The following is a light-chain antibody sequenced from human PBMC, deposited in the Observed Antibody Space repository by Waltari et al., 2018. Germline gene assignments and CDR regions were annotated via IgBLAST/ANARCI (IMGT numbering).Light chain of an antibody. V-gene: IGLV1-40*01. CDR3: QSYDSSLSDSV. CDR1: RSNIGAGSA. Sequence: QSGLTQPPSVSGAPGQRVTISCTGSRSNIGAGSALHWYQLLPGTAPKLLIYGNSNRPSGVPDRFSGSKSGTSASLAITGLQAEDEADYYCQSYDSSLSDSVFGGGTKLIVL. CDR2: GNS. J-gene: IGLJ2*01.